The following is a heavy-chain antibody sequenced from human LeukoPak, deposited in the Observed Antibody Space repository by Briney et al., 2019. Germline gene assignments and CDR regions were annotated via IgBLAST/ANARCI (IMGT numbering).Heavy chain of an antibody. Sequence: GGSLRLSCAASRFTFRNYGMHWVRQAPGKGLEWVAFIRYDGSNKYYADSVKGRFTISRDNSKNTLYLQMNSLRTEDTAVYYCAKGLRGWSYFDYWGQGTLVTVSS. CDR2: IRYDGSNK. CDR1: RFTFRNYG. J-gene: IGHJ4*02. V-gene: IGHV3-30*02. D-gene: IGHD3-10*01. CDR3: AKGLRGWSYFDY.